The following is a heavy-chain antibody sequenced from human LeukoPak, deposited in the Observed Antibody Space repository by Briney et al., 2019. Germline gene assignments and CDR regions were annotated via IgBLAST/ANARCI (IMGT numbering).Heavy chain of an antibody. CDR1: GGTFSSYA. V-gene: IGHV1-69*01. J-gene: IGHJ4*02. Sequence: WASVKVSCKASGGTFSSYAISWVRQAPGQGLEWMGGIIPIFGTANYARKFQGRVTITADESTSTAYMELSSLRSGDTAVYYCARLPSGPLAAAGTGYWGQGTLVTVSS. D-gene: IGHD6-13*01. CDR2: IIPIFGTA. CDR3: ARLPSGPLAAAGTGY.